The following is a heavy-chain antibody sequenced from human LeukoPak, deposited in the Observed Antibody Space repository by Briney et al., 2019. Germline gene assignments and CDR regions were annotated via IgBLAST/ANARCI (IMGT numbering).Heavy chain of an antibody. CDR1: GGSISSYY. J-gene: IGHJ6*02. CDR2: IYYSGST. V-gene: IGHV4-59*01. D-gene: IGHD3-3*01. CDR3: ARDYYDFWSGYSPFYYYYGMDV. Sequence: SETLSLTCTVSGGSISSYYWSWIRQPPGKGLEWIGYIYYSGSTNYNPSLKSRVTISVDTSKNQFSLKLSSVTAADTAVYYCARDYYDFWSGYSPFYYYYGMDVWGQGTTVTVSS.